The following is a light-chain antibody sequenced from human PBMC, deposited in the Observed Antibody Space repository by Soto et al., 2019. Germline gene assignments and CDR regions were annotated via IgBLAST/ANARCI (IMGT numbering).Light chain of an antibody. CDR1: QSVSSSY. Sequence: EIVMKHSPATLSVSPCGGATLSSSASQSVSSSYLAWYQQKPGQAPRLLVYGASSRATGIPDRFSGSGSGTDFILTISRLEPEDFAVYYCQQYGSSPWTFGQGTKVDTK. J-gene: IGKJ1*01. CDR3: QQYGSSPWT. V-gene: IGKV3-20*01. CDR2: GAS.